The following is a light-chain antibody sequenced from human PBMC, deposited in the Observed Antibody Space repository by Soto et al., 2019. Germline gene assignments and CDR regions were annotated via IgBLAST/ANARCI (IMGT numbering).Light chain of an antibody. CDR1: QGISSY. Sequence: AIRMTQSPSSFSASTGDRVTITCRASQGISSYLAWYQQKPGKAPKLLIYAASTLQSGVPSRFSGSGSGTDFTLSLSCLQSEDFATYYCQQYYSYPLTFVGGTKVEIK. CDR2: AAS. CDR3: QQYYSYPLT. V-gene: IGKV1-8*01. J-gene: IGKJ4*01.